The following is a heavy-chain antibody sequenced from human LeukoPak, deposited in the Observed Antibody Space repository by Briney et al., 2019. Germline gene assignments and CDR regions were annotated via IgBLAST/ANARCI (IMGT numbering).Heavy chain of an antibody. CDR2: IYTSGST. CDR3: AREYYYGSGSYSHFDY. Sequence: SETLSLTCTVSGGSLSSGSYYWSWIRQPAGKGLEWIGRIYTSGSTNYNPSLKSRVTISVDTSKNQFSLKLSSVTAADTAVYYCAREYYYGSGSYSHFDYWGQGTLVTVSS. D-gene: IGHD3-10*01. V-gene: IGHV4-61*02. CDR1: GGSLSSGSYY. J-gene: IGHJ4*02.